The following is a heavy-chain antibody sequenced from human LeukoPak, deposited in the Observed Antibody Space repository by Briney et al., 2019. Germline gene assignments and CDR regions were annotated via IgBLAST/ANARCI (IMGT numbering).Heavy chain of an antibody. CDR2: IYYSGST. CDR3: ARCSAGDSSPSYYYYYYMDV. Sequence: SDTLSLLCTVSGLYISSNYGSWIRQPPGKALEWIVYIYYSGSTNCNPSLKSRVTISADTSKNQLSLKLSSVTAADTAVYYCARCSAGDSSPSYYYYYYMDVWGKGSTVTVSS. J-gene: IGHJ6*03. CDR1: GLYISSNY. V-gene: IGHV4-59*08. D-gene: IGHD1-14*01.